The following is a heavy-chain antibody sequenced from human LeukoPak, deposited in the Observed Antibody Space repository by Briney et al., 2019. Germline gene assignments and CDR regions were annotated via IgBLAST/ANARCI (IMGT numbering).Heavy chain of an antibody. D-gene: IGHD3-22*01. CDR3: ARSTMIVVVPFDY. CDR2: IIPIFGTT. V-gene: IGHV1-69*05. CDR1: GGTFSSYA. J-gene: IGHJ4*02. Sequence: SVKVSCKASGGTFSSYAISWVRQAPGQGLEWMGRIIPIFGTTNYAQKLQGRVTMTTDTSTSTAYMELRSLRSDDTAVYYCARSTMIVVVPFDYWGQGTLVTVSS.